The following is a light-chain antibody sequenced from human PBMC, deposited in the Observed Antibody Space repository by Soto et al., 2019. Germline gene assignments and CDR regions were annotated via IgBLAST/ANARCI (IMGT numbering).Light chain of an antibody. CDR3: QQYTADPLT. CDR1: ESISTW. Sequence: DIQMTQSPSTLSASVGDRVTITCRASESISTWLAWYQQKPGKAPKLLIYKASSLESGVPSTFSGSGSGTEFTLTISSLQPDDFASYYCQQYTADPLTFGGGTKVEI. CDR2: KAS. V-gene: IGKV1-5*03. J-gene: IGKJ4*02.